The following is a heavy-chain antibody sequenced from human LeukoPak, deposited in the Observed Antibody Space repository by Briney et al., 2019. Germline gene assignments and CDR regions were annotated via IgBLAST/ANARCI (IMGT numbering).Heavy chain of an antibody. CDR2: ISDIGGST. J-gene: IGHJ4*02. CDR3: AKRRIGSGWCESSDY. CDR1: GCTFSSYA. D-gene: IGHD6-19*01. V-gene: IGHV3-23*01. Sequence: PGGSLRLSCAASGCTFSSYAMSWVRQAPGKGLEWLSVISDIGGSTYYADSVKGRFTISRDNSKNTVYLQLNSLRGDDTAVYYCAKRRIGSGWCESSDYWGQGTLVTVSS.